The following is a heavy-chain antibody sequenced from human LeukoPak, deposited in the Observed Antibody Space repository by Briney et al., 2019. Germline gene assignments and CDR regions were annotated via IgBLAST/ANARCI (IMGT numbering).Heavy chain of an antibody. V-gene: IGHV3-15*01. D-gene: IGHD3-10*01. J-gene: IGHJ5*02. CDR3: TTDYYGSGSQPWWFDP. CDR2: IKSKTDGGTT. Sequence: GGSLRLSCAASGFTFSDALMSWVRQAPGKGLEWVGRIKSKTDGGTTDYAAPVKGRFTISRDDSKNTLYLQMNSLKTEDTAVYYCTTDYYGSGSQPWWFDPWGQGTLVTVSS. CDR1: GFTFSDAL.